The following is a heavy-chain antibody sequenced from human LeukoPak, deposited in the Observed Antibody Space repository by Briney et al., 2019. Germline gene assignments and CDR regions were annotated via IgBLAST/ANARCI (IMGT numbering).Heavy chain of an antibody. Sequence: GGSLRLSCAASGFTLSSYGMHRVRQAPGKGLEWVAFIRYDGSNKYYADSVKDRFTISRDNSKNTLYLQMNSLRAEDTAVYYCAKDRRDGYNYYYYYYMDVWGKGTTVTVSS. D-gene: IGHD5-24*01. V-gene: IGHV3-30*02. J-gene: IGHJ6*03. CDR1: GFTLSSYG. CDR3: AKDRRDGYNYYYYYYMDV. CDR2: IRYDGSNK.